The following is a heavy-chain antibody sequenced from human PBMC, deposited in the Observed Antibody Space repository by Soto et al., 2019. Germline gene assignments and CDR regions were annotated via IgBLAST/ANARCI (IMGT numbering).Heavy chain of an antibody. CDR3: ARDLSVLRFLGLAVGTLGQALYGMDV. Sequence: GASVKVSCKASGYTFISYGISWVRQAPGQGLEWMGIINPSGGSTSYAQKFQGRVTMTRDTSTSTVYMELSSLRSEDTAVYYCARDLSVLRFLGLAVGTLGQALYGMDVWGQGTTVTVSS. J-gene: IGHJ6*02. V-gene: IGHV1-46*01. CDR2: INPSGGST. D-gene: IGHD3-3*01. CDR1: GYTFISYG.